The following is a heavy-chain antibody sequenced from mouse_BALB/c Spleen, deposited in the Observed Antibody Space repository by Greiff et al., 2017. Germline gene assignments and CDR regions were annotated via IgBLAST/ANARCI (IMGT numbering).Heavy chain of an antibody. CDR2: ISNGGGST. J-gene: IGHJ4*01. CDR3: ARHTMMGAMDY. D-gene: IGHD2-3*01. Sequence: EVQRVESGGGLVQPGGSLKLSCAASGFTFSSYTMSWVRQTPEKRLEWVAYISNGGGSTYYPDTVKGRFTISRDNAKNTLYLQMSSLKSEDTAMYYCARHTMMGAMDYWGQGTSVTVSS. V-gene: IGHV5-12-2*01. CDR1: GFTFSSYT.